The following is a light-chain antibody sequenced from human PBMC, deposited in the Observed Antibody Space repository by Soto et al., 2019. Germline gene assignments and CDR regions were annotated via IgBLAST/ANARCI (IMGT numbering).Light chain of an antibody. V-gene: IGKV3-20*01. CDR1: QSVSSSY. Sequence: EIVLTQSPGTLSLSPGERATLSCRASQSVSSSYLVWYQQKPGQALRLLIYGASSRATGIPDRFSGSGSGTDFALTISRLEPEDFAVHYCQQYGSSRTFGQGTKVEIK. J-gene: IGKJ1*01. CDR3: QQYGSSRT. CDR2: GAS.